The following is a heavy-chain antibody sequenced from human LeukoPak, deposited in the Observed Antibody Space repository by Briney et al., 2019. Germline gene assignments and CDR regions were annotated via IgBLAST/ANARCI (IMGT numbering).Heavy chain of an antibody. CDR1: GFTFSTYA. CDR3: ATVGGDRGDS. J-gene: IGHJ4*02. CDR2: ISYDGDNK. Sequence: GRSLRLSCAASGFTFSTYAMHWVCQAPGKGLEWVAVISYDGDNKFYADSVKSRFIISRDNSKNTLYLKMSSLTAEDTAVYYCATVGGDRGDSWGQGTLVTVSS. V-gene: IGHV3-30-3*01. D-gene: IGHD1-26*01.